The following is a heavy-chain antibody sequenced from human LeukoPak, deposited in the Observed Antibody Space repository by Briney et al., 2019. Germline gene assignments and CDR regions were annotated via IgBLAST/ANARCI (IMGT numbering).Heavy chain of an antibody. CDR1: GYTFTSYS. Sequence: GASVKVSCKASGYTFTSYSMQWVRQAPGQGLEWMGIINPSGDSTSYTQKLQGRLTMTRDTSTSTVYMELSSLRSDDTAVYYCARGATYISGHHDAWGQGTLVTVSS. CDR2: INPSGDST. D-gene: IGHD6-19*01. V-gene: IGHV1-46*01. J-gene: IGHJ4*02. CDR3: ARGATYISGHHDA.